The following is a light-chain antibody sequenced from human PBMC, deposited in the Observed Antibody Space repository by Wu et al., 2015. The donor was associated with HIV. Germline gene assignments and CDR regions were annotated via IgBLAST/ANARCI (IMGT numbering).Light chain of an antibody. CDR3: QQYGSSPRLFT. J-gene: IGKJ3*01. V-gene: IGKV3-20*01. CDR1: QSVSSSY. Sequence: EIVLTQSPGTLSLSPGERATLSCRASQSVSSSYLAWYQHRAGQAPRLLIYSASMRATGIPARFSGSGSGTDFTLTISRLEPEDSAVYYCQQYGSSPRLFTFGPGPKWISN. CDR2: SAS.